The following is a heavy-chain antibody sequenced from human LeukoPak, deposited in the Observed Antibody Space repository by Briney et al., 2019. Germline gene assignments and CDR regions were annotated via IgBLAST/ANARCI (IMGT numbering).Heavy chain of an antibody. J-gene: IGHJ5*02. CDR2: INHSGST. V-gene: IGHV4-34*01. CDR3: ATHVVPAAIRNVGRWFDP. CDR1: GGSFSGYY. D-gene: IGHD2-2*02. Sequence: SETLSLTCAVYGGSFSGYYWSWIRQPPGKGLELIGEINHSGSTNYNPSLKSRVTISVDTSKNQFSLKLSSVTAADTAVYYCATHVVPAAIRNVGRWFDPWGQGTLVTVSS.